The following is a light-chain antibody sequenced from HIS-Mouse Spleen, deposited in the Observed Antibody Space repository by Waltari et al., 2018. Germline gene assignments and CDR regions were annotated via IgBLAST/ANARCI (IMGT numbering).Light chain of an antibody. J-gene: IGLJ3*02. CDR3: CSYAGSSTYWV. CDR2: EGS. CDR1: SSDGGRYNL. Sequence: QSALTQPASVSGSPGLSITLSCTGTSSDGGRYNLVSWYQKHPGKAPELMIYEGSKRPSGVSNRFSGSKSGNTASLTISGLQAEDEADYYCCSYAGSSTYWVFGGGTKLTVL. V-gene: IGLV2-23*01.